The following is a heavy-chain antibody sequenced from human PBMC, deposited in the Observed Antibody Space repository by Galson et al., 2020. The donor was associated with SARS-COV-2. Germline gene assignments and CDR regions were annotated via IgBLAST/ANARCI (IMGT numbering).Heavy chain of an antibody. Sequence: GGSLRLSSAASGFTFRSYWMHWVRQAPGKGLVWVSRISSEGSSTSYADSVKGRFTISGDNAKNPLYLQLNSLRAEDTAVYYCARGDMGIDYFDYWGQGTLVTVSS. CDR1: GFTFRSYW. V-gene: IGHV3-74*01. CDR3: ARGDMGIDYFDY. D-gene: IGHD2-21*01. CDR2: ISSEGSST. J-gene: IGHJ4*02.